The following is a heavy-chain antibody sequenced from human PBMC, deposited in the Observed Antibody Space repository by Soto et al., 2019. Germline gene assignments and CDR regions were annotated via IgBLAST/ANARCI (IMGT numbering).Heavy chain of an antibody. CDR3: ARDHGDCSGGTCYSGYFDY. V-gene: IGHV4-4*02. J-gene: IGHJ4*02. CDR2: IYHSGST. Sequence: QVQLQESGPGLVKPSGTLSLTCVVSGGSISSSNWWSWVRQPPGKGLEWIGEIYHSGSTIYNPSLKRRGNISVDKAKNQSSLNLSSVTAADTAVYYCARDHGDCSGGTCYSGYFDYWGQGTLVTVSS. D-gene: IGHD2-15*01. CDR1: GGSISSSNW.